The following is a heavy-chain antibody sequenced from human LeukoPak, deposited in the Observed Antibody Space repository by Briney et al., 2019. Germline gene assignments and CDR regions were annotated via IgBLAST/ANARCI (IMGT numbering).Heavy chain of an antibody. CDR3: ARDLSHRYYHSTGYAFDY. Sequence: ASVKVSCKASGYTFTSYAMNWVRQAPGQGLEWMGWVNPNSGNTGYAQKFQGRVTMTRNSSISTTYVELNSLRSEDTAVYYCARDLSHRYYHSTGYAFDYWGQGTLVTVSS. D-gene: IGHD3-22*01. CDR2: VNPNSGNT. J-gene: IGHJ4*02. V-gene: IGHV1-8*02. CDR1: GYTFTSYA.